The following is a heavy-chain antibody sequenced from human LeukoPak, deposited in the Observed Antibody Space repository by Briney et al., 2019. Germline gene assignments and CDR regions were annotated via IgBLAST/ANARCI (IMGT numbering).Heavy chain of an antibody. V-gene: IGHV3-21*01. D-gene: IGHD6-19*01. J-gene: IGHJ4*02. CDR3: ARDRQIAVAGKAFDY. CDR1: GFTFSSYS. CDR2: ISSSSSYI. Sequence: GGSLRLSCAASGFTFSSYSMNWVRQAPGKGLEWVSSISSSSSYIYYADSVKGRFTISRDNAKNSLYLQMNSLRAEDTAVYSCARDRQIAVAGKAFDYWGQGTLVTVSS.